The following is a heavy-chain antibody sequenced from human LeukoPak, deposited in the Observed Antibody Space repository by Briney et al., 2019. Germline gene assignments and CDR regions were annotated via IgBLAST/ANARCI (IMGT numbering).Heavy chain of an antibody. Sequence: PSETLSLTCAVYGGSFSGYYWSWIRQPPGKGLEWIGEINHSGSTNYNPSLKSRVTISVDTSKNQFSLKLSSVTAADTAVYYCARGGYYDSSARTYVDYWGQGTLVTVSS. CDR1: GGSFSGYY. V-gene: IGHV4-34*01. CDR3: ARGGYYDSSARTYVDY. J-gene: IGHJ4*02. D-gene: IGHD3-22*01. CDR2: INHSGST.